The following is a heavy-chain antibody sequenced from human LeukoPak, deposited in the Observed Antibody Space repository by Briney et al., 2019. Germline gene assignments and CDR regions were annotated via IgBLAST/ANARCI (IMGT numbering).Heavy chain of an antibody. CDR1: RYTFINSD. Sequence: ASVKVSCKASRYTFINSDTNINWVREATGQGREWMGWINPNSGGTNYAQKFQGWVTMTRDTSISTAYMELSRLRSDDTAVYYCARGGPFGYSSSWYSHPGGYYGMDVWGQGTTVTVSS. V-gene: IGHV1-2*04. CDR2: INPNSGGT. CDR3: ARGGPFGYSSSWYSHPGGYYGMDV. D-gene: IGHD6-13*01. J-gene: IGHJ6*02.